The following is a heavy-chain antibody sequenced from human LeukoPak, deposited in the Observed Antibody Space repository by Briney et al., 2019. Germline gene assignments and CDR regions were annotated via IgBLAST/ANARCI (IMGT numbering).Heavy chain of an antibody. CDR3: AKGPLRGYCSGGSCYDDAFDI. Sequence: HPGGSLRLSCAASGFTFSSYAMSWVRQAPGKGLEWVSAISGSGGSTYYADSVKGRFTISRDNSKNTLYLQMNSLRAEDTAVYYCAKGPLRGYCSGGSCYDDAFDIWGQGTMVTVSS. D-gene: IGHD2-15*01. V-gene: IGHV3-23*01. CDR2: ISGSGGST. CDR1: GFTFSSYA. J-gene: IGHJ3*02.